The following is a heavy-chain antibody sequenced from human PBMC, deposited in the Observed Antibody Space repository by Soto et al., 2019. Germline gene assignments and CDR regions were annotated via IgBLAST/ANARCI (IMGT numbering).Heavy chain of an antibody. Sequence: QVQLVQSGAEVKKPGASVKVSCKASGYTFTSYYMHWVRQAPGQGLEWMGIINPSGGSTSYTQKFQGRVTMTRDTSTNTVYMELSSLRSEDTAVYYCTSWYAAFDIWGQGTMVTVSS. D-gene: IGHD6-13*01. V-gene: IGHV1-46*03. J-gene: IGHJ3*02. CDR1: GYTFTSYY. CDR3: TSWYAAFDI. CDR2: INPSGGST.